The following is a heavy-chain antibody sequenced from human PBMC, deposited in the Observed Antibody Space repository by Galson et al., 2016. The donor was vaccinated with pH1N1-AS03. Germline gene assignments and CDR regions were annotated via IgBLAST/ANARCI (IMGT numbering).Heavy chain of an antibody. CDR1: GFTFSSHS. D-gene: IGHD3-9*01. CDR3: ARGWYDIWTGYLVDPFDY. CDR2: ISGNSGFI. J-gene: IGHJ4*02. V-gene: IGHV3-21*01. Sequence: SLRLSCAGSGFTFSSHSMNWVRQAPGKGLEWVSSISGNSGFINYADSVRGRFTISRDNAKNSLYLQVSSLRAEDTAVYYCARGWYDIWTGYLVDPFDYWGQGALVTVSS.